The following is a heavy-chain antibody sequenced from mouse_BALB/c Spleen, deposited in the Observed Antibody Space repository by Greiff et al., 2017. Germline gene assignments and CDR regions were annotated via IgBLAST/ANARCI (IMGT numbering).Heavy chain of an antibody. V-gene: IGHV7-3*02. D-gene: IGHD2-3*01. CDR2: IRNKANGYTT. CDR3: ARDTDGYYEGPFAY. J-gene: IGHJ3*01. Sequence: EVQRVESGGGLVQPGGSLRLSCATSGFTFTDYYMSWVRKPPGKALEWLGFIRNKANGYTTEYSASVKGRFTISRDNSQSILYLQMNTLRAEDSATYYCARDTDGYYEGPFAYWGQGTLVTVSA. CDR1: GFTFTDYY.